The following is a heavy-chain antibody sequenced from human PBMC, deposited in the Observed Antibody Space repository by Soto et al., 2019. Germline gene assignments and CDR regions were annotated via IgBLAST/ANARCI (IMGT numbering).Heavy chain of an antibody. CDR3: AGDPDSHYNDSHASSYP. J-gene: IGHJ5*02. CDR2: IIPIIGII. V-gene: IGHV1-69*08. CDR1: GGTFSTYT. Sequence: HVQLVQSGAEVKKPGSSVKVSCKASGGTFSTYTITWVRQAPGQGLEWMGRIIPIIGIINYAQKFQGRVTISADKFTGTAYMELTGLRSDDTAVYYCAGDPDSHYNDSHASSYPWGPGTLVTVSS. D-gene: IGHD4-4*01.